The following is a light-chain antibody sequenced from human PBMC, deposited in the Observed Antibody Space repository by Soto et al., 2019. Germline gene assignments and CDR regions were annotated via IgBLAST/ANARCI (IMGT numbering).Light chain of an antibody. CDR1: QSVRTN. Sequence: EIVMTQSPATLSLSPGERATLSCRASQSVRTNLAWYQQKPGQAPRLLIYGASTRATGIPARFSGSGSGTEFTLTISSLQSEDFAIYYCQQSNDWPPLTFGGGTKVEI. CDR3: QQSNDWPPLT. J-gene: IGKJ4*01. V-gene: IGKV3-15*01. CDR2: GAS.